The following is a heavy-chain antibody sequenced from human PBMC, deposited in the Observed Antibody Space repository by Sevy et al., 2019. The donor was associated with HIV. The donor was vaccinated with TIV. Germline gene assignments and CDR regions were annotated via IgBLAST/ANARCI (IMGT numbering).Heavy chain of an antibody. J-gene: IGHJ4*02. CDR3: AHWLYGDYVTNFDY. V-gene: IGHV2-5*02. Sequence: SGPTLVNPTQTLTLTCTFSGISLSTSGMGVGWIRQPPGKALEWLALIYWDDDKRYSPSLKSRLTITKDNSKNQVVLRMTNMDPVDTATYYCAHWLYGDYVTNFDYWGQRTLVTVSS. CDR1: GISLSTSGMG. CDR2: IYWDDDK. D-gene: IGHD4-17*01.